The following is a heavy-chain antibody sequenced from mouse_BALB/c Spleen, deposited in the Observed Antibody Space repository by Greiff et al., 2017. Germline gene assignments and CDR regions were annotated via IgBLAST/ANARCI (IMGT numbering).Heavy chain of an antibody. CDR3: TRRGDYGGYFAY. D-gene: IGHD1-1*02. CDR1: GYTFTSYY. J-gene: IGHJ3*01. Sequence: VKLQQPGAELVKPGASVKLSCKASGYTFTSYYMYWVKQRPGQGLEWIGGINPSNGGTNFNEKFKSKATLTVDKSSSTAYMQLSSLTSEDSAVYYCTRRGDYGGYFAYWGQGTLVTVSA. V-gene: IGHV1S81*02. CDR2: INPSNGGT.